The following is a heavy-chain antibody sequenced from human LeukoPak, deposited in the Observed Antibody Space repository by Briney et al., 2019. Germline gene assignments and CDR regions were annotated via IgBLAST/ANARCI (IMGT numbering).Heavy chain of an antibody. CDR1: GFTFSSYN. J-gene: IGHJ3*02. Sequence: PGGSLRLSCAASGFTFSSYNMNWVRQAPGKGLEWVSSISSSSSYIYYADSVKGRFTISRDNAKNSLYLQMNSLRAEDTAVYYCARDEGDAFDIWGQGTMVTVSS. CDR2: ISSSSSYI. CDR3: ARDEGDAFDI. V-gene: IGHV3-21*01.